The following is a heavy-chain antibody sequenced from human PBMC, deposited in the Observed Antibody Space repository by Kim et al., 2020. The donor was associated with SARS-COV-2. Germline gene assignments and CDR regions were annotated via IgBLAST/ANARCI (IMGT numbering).Heavy chain of an antibody. J-gene: IGHJ6*02. V-gene: IGHV4-4*02. Sequence: TLSLTCTVFGGSIRSANWWPWVRQPPGKGLDWIGEIDQVGTTNYNPSLRSRVTMLIDKSKNHLSLRLTSVTAADTAVYYCARVSGDYSGGLDVWGQGTTVNVSS. CDR1: GGSIRSANW. CDR2: IDQVGTT. D-gene: IGHD4-17*01. CDR3: ARVSGDYSGGLDV.